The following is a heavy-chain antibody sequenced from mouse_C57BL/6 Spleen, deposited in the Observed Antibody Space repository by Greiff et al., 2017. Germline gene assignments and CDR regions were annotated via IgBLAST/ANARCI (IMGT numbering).Heavy chain of an antibody. CDR2: IHPNSGST. CDR3: AGEGYSNYVAY. Sequence: QVQLQQPGAELVKPGASVKLSCKAPGYTFTSYWMHWVKQRPGQGLEWIGMIHPNSGSTNYNEKFKSKATLTVDKSSSTAYMQLSSLTSEDSAVYYCAGEGYSNYVAYWGQGTLVTVSA. D-gene: IGHD2-5*01. CDR1: GYTFTSYW. J-gene: IGHJ3*01. V-gene: IGHV1-64*01.